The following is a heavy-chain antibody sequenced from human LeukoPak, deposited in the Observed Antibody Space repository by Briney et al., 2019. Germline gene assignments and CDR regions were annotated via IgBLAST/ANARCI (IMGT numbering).Heavy chain of an antibody. CDR3: ARSRYFDWLYIFDY. Sequence: SETLSLTRTVSGGSISSYYWSWIRQPPGKGLEWIGYIYYSGSTNYNPSLKSRVTISVDTSKNQFSLKLSSVTAADTAVYYCARSRYFDWLYIFDYWGQGTLVTVSS. V-gene: IGHV4-59*01. D-gene: IGHD3-9*01. CDR2: IYYSGST. CDR1: GGSISSYY. J-gene: IGHJ4*02.